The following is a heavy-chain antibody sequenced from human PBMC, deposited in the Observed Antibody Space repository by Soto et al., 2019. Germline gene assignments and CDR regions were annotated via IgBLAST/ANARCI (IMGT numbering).Heavy chain of an antibody. D-gene: IGHD3-22*01. V-gene: IGHV1-69*13. CDR1: GGTFSSYA. Sequence: EASVKVSCKASGGTFSSYAISWVRQAPGQGLEWMGGIIPIFGTANYAQKFQGRVTITADESTSTAYMELSSLRSEDTAVYYCARYYYDSSGYYYADYWGQGTLVTVSS. CDR3: ARYYYDSSGYYYADY. J-gene: IGHJ4*02. CDR2: IIPIFGTA.